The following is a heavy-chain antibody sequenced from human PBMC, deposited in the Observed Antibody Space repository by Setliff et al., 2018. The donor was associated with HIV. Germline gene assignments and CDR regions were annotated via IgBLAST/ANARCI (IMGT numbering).Heavy chain of an antibody. J-gene: IGHJ4*02. D-gene: IGHD4-17*01. Sequence: SETLSLTCTVSGGSISSHYWSWIRQPPGKGLEWIGSIYYSGSTNYNPSRKSRVTISVDASKNQFSRKLSSVTAADTAVYYCARGGMTTVVTPGNYFDYWGQGTLVTVSS. CDR3: ARGGMTTVVTPGNYFDY. CDR1: GGSISSHY. CDR2: IYYSGST. V-gene: IGHV4-59*11.